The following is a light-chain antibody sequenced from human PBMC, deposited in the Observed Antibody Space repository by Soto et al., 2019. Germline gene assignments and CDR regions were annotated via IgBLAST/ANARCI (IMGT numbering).Light chain of an antibody. Sequence: EIVLTQSPGTLSLSPGDRATPACRSSQSVHNSFLAWYQQKPGQAPRLLIYGVSGRATGIPDRFSGSGSVTDFTLTISRLEPEDFAVYYCHQYGSSPLAFGPGTKVDIK. CDR3: HQYGSSPLA. J-gene: IGKJ3*01. CDR2: GVS. CDR1: QSVHNSF. V-gene: IGKV3-20*01.